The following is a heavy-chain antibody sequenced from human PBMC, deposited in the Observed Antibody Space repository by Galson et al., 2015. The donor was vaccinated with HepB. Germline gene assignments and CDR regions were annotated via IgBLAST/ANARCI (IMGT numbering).Heavy chain of an antibody. CDR3: VAWSQTGSS. CDR1: EVPFSASW. D-gene: IGHD3/OR15-3a*01. Sequence: SLRLSCALSEVPFSASWMSWVRQAPGKGLEWVAHMNHDGGHKYYVDSVKGRFTISRDNTKNSLNLQMNSLRAEDTAVYYCVAWSQTGSSWGQGTLVSVSS. V-gene: IGHV3-7*03. CDR2: MNHDGGHK. J-gene: IGHJ5*02.